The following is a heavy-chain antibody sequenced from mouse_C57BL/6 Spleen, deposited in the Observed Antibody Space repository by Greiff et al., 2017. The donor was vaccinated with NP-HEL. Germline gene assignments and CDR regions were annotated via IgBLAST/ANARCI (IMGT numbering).Heavy chain of an antibody. CDR3: ARSRGDYDGAYFDY. V-gene: IGHV1-53*01. Sequence: VQLQQPGTELVKPGASVKLSCKASGYTFTSYWMHWVKQRPGQGLEWIGNINPSNGGTNYNEKFKSKATLTVDKSSSTAYMQLSSLTSGDSAVYYCARSRGDYDGAYFDYWGQGTTLTVSS. CDR2: INPSNGGT. J-gene: IGHJ2*01. D-gene: IGHD2-4*01. CDR1: GYTFTSYW.